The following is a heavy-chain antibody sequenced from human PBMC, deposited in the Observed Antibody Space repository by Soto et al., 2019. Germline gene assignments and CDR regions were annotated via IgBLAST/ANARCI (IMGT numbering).Heavy chain of an antibody. CDR3: CFYYGCDHRDLHSLPTRRSPDL. V-gene: IGHV4-39*01. D-gene: IGHD3-10*01. Sequence: SRTLSLSCTVSDDCLDSSAYYYAWTRQPPGKGLEWIGSIYYSGKTLYNPSLQSRVTISVDTSKNQFTLNLRSLTAADTAVYYCCFYYGCDHRDLHSLPTRRSPDL. CDR2: IYYSGKT. CDR1: DDCLDSSAYY. J-gene: IGHJ2*01.